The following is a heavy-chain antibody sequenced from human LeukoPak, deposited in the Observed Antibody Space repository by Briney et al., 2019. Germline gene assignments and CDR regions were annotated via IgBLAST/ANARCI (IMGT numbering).Heavy chain of an antibody. CDR3: ARGSMMKGVPDY. V-gene: IGHV3-21*01. D-gene: IGHD3-16*01. CDR2: ISSSSSYI. Sequence: GGSLRLSCAASRFTFSSYSMNWVRQAPGKGLEWVSSISSSSSYIYYADSVKGRFTISRDNAKNSLYLQMNSLRAEDTAVYYCARGSMMKGVPDYWGQGTLVTVSS. J-gene: IGHJ4*02. CDR1: RFTFSSYS.